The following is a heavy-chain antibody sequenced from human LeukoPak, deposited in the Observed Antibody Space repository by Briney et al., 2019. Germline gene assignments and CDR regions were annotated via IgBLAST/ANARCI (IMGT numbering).Heavy chain of an antibody. CDR1: GASISGSNYY. Sequence: SETLSLTCAVSGASISGSNYYWSWIRQPPGKGLEWIGEINHSGSTNYNPSLKSRVTISVDTSKNQFSLKLSSVTAADTAVYYCARGGVVVPAAPYYMDVWGKGTTVTVSS. CDR2: INHSGST. V-gene: IGHV4-34*01. D-gene: IGHD2-2*01. J-gene: IGHJ6*03. CDR3: ARGGVVVPAAPYYMDV.